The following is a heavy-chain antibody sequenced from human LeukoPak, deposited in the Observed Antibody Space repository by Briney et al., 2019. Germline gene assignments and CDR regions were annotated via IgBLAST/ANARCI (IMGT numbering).Heavy chain of an antibody. CDR1: GYPFTAYY. CDR3: ATDNYGTLDY. D-gene: IGHD3-16*01. V-gene: IGHV1-2*02. CDR2: IDPRSGAT. J-gene: IGHJ4*02. Sequence: AASVKVSCKASGYPFTAYYIQWVRRAPGQGLEWMGWIDPRSGATKCTQKFQGRVTMTRDTSISTVYLELNGLTFDDTAVYYCATDNYGTLDYWGQGTLVTVSS.